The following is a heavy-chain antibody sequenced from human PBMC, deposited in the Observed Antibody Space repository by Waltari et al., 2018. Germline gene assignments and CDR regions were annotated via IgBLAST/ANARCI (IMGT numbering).Heavy chain of an antibody. D-gene: IGHD1-26*01. J-gene: IGHJ4*02. Sequence: EVQLVESGGGLVQPGGSLKLSCAASGFTLSGPAVHWVRQASGKGLEWVGRIRRKENSYATAYAESVKGRFTVARDDSENTAYLQMNSMKTEDTAVYYCTRETISGSYEENWGQGTLVTVSS. CDR1: GFTLSGPA. V-gene: IGHV3-73*01. CDR2: IRRKENSYAT. CDR3: TRETISGSYEEN.